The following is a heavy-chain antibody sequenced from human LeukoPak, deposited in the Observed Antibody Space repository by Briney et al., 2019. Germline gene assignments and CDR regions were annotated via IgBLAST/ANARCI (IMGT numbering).Heavy chain of an antibody. D-gene: IGHD2-2*01. CDR1: GGSISFNY. CDR3: ARGRQYQLPLNYYCYGMDV. Sequence: PSETLSLTCTVSGGSISFNYWNWIRLPPGKGLEWLGYIYYSGSTNYNPSLNSRVTISIDTSKNQVALKLSSVTAADTAVYYCARGRQYQLPLNYYCYGMDVWGQGTTVTASS. V-gene: IGHV4-59*12. J-gene: IGHJ6*02. CDR2: IYYSGST.